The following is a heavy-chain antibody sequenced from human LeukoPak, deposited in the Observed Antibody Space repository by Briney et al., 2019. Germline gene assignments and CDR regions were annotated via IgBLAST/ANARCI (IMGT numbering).Heavy chain of an antibody. J-gene: IGHJ4*02. CDR2: ISSSSSYI. D-gene: IGHD2-2*01. V-gene: IGHV3-21*04. Sequence: GGSLRLSCAASGFTFSSYSMNWVRQAPGKGLEWVSSISSSSSYIYYADSVKGRFTISRDNAKNSLYLQMNSLRVEDTAVYFCARFAYSSSTWNIDYWGQGTVVTVSS. CDR3: ARFAYSSSTWNIDY. CDR1: GFTFSSYS.